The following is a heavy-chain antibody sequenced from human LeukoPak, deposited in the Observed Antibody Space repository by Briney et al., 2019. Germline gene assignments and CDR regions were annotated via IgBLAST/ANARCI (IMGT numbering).Heavy chain of an antibody. CDR3: ARDPYSYGFRGYYYYGMDV. V-gene: IGHV3-23*01. J-gene: IGHJ6*02. CDR2: ISGSGGST. CDR1: GFTFSSYA. D-gene: IGHD5-18*01. Sequence: GGSLRLSCAASGFTFSSYAMSWVRQAPGKGLEWVSAISGSGGSTYYADSVKGRFTISRDNSKNTLYLQMNSLRAEDTAVYYCARDPYSYGFRGYYYYGMDVWGQGTTVTVSS.